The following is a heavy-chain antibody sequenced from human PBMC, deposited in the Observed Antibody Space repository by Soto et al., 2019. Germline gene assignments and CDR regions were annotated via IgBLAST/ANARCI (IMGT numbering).Heavy chain of an antibody. CDR1: GGTFSSYA. D-gene: IGHD4-17*01. CDR3: ASSPPPAVTLYSRYFDL. CDR2: IIPIFGTA. J-gene: IGHJ2*01. V-gene: IGHV1-69*14. Sequence: QVQLVQSGAEVKKPGSSVKVSCKTSGGTFSSYAINWVRQAPGQGLEWMGGIIPIFGTANYAQKVQGRITITADKSTHTAYTELRSLSSDDTAVYYCASSPPPAVTLYSRYFDLWGRGTLVTVSS.